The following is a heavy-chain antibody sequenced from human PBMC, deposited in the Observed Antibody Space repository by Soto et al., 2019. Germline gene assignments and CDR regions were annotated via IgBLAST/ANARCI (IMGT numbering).Heavy chain of an antibody. CDR3: AKTHSGSFFDAFDL. CDR2: IFGSGVTT. Sequence: EVQLLESGGGLVQPGGSLRLSCAASGFNVSSDVMNWVRQIPGKGLEWVASIFGSGVTTYYADSVKGRFTISRDNSKNTLHLQLNILGAEDKALYYYAKTHSGSFFDAFDLWGQGSLVTVSS. J-gene: IGHJ3*01. D-gene: IGHD1-26*01. CDR1: GFNVSSDV. V-gene: IGHV3-23*01.